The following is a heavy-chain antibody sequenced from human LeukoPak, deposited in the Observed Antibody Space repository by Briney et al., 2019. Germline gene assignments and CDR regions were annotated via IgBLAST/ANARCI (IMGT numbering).Heavy chain of an antibody. J-gene: IGHJ6*03. Sequence: GVLRLSCAASGFTFSSYSMNWVRQAPGKGLEWVSSISSSSSYIYYADSVKGRFTISRDNAKNSLYLQMNSLRAEDTAVYYCARDLALMVYAVHYYMDVWGKGTTVTVSS. V-gene: IGHV3-21*01. CDR1: GFTFSSYS. D-gene: IGHD2-8*01. CDR2: ISSSSSYI. CDR3: ARDLALMVYAVHYYMDV.